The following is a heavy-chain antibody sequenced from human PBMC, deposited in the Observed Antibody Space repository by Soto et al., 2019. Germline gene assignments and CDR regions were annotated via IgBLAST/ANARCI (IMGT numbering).Heavy chain of an antibody. J-gene: IGHJ6*02. D-gene: IGHD6-19*01. Sequence: GETLTLSFKVSGYTFTDDGFCWVCLLPGKGLKWMGIIYPGDSDTRYSPSFHRHVTITIEKSTSTAYLQWNPMKASDTAMYYCARHSSNFRSYSYTMDVWGQGTTVTVSS. CDR2: IYPGDSDT. CDR3: ARHSSNFRSYSYTMDV. CDR1: GYTFTDDG. V-gene: IGHV5-51*01.